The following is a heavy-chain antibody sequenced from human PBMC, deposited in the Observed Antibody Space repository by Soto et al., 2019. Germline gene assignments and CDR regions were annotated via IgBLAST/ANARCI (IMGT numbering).Heavy chain of an antibody. D-gene: IGHD1-1*01. Sequence: QITLKESGPTLVKPTQTLTLTCTFSGFSLSTSGVGVGWIRQPPGKALEWLALIHWNDDNRYSPSLESRLTITTDTSKNQVVLTMTNMDHVDTATYYCAHSRVAPGTESLLYASDYWGQGTLVTVIS. CDR1: GFSLSTSGVG. CDR3: AHSRVAPGTESLLYASDY. CDR2: IHWNDDN. J-gene: IGHJ4*02. V-gene: IGHV2-5*01.